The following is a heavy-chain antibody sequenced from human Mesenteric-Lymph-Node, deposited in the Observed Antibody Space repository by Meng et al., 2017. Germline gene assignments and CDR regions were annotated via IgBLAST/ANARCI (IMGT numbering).Heavy chain of an antibody. CDR2: IIPIFDTA. Sequence: SSVNVSCKASGGTFSSYATSWVRQAPGQGLEWMGGIIPIFDTANCAQKIQGRVTITTDESTRTAYMELSSLRSEVTAVYYCAEWVLNYDSSGYSADAFDIWGQGTMVTVSS. V-gene: IGHV1-69*05. CDR3: AEWVLNYDSSGYSADAFDI. D-gene: IGHD3-22*01. CDR1: GGTFSSYA. J-gene: IGHJ3*02.